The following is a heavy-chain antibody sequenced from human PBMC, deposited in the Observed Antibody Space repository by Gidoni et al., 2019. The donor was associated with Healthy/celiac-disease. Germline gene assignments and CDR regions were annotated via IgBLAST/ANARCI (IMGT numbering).Heavy chain of an antibody. Sequence: QVQLVESGGGVVQPGRSLRLSCAASGFTFSSYAMHWVRQAPGKGLEWVAVISYDGSNKYYVDSVKGRFTISRDNSKNKLYLQMNSRRAEDTAVYDCARDSYGLDYWGQGTLVTVSS. CDR2: ISYDGSNK. CDR3: ARDSYGLDY. J-gene: IGHJ4*02. V-gene: IGHV3-30-3*01. CDR1: GFTFSSYA. D-gene: IGHD5-18*01.